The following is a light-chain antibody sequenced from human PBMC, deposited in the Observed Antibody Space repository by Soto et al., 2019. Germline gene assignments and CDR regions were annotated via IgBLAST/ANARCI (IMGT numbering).Light chain of an antibody. CDR3: CSYAGLNTWV. V-gene: IGLV2-23*01. J-gene: IGLJ3*02. CDR2: EGT. CDR1: NSDVGSYSL. Sequence: QSVLTQPASVSESPGQPITISCTGSNSDVGSYSLVSWFQQHPGRAPKLMIYEGTERPSGVSDRFSGSKSGNTASLTISGLQAEDEADYYCCSYAGLNTWVFGGGTKLTVL.